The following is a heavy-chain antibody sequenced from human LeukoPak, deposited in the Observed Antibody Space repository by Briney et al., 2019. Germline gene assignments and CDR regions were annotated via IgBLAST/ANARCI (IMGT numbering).Heavy chain of an antibody. CDR2: INPNSGGT. D-gene: IGHD1-26*01. Sequence: ASVKVSCKASGYTFTGYYMHWVRQAPGQGLEWMGWINPNSGGTNYAQKFQGRVTMTRDTSISTAYMELSRLRSDDTAVYYCAREPLIVGATMYYYYGMDVWGQGTTVTVSS. CDR3: AREPLIVGATMYYYYGMDV. V-gene: IGHV1-2*02. CDR1: GYTFTGYY. J-gene: IGHJ6*02.